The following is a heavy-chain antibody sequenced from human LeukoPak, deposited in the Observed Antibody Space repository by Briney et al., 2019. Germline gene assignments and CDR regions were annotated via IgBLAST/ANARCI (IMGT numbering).Heavy chain of an antibody. CDR3: AREGPDAFDI. V-gene: IGHV3-48*03. CDR2: ISSSGSTI. J-gene: IGHJ3*02. CDR1: GFTFSSYE. Sequence: GGSLRLSCAASGFTFSSYEMNWVRQAPGKGLEWVSYISSSGSTIYYADSVKGRFTISRDNAKNSLYLQMNSLRAEDTAVYYCAREGPDAFDIWGQGTMVTVSS.